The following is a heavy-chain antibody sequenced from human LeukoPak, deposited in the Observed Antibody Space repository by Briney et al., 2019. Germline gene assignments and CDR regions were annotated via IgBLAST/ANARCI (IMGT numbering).Heavy chain of an antibody. CDR2: ISAYNGNT. CDR3: ARGPYGSGTVYYYYYMDV. D-gene: IGHD3-10*01. Sequence: ASVKVSCKASGYTFTSYGISWVRQAPGQGLEWMGWISAYNGNTNYAQKFQGRVTMTRNTSISTAYMELSSLRSEDTAVYYCARGPYGSGTVYYYYYMDVWGKGTTVTISS. V-gene: IGHV1-18*01. J-gene: IGHJ6*03. CDR1: GYTFTSYG.